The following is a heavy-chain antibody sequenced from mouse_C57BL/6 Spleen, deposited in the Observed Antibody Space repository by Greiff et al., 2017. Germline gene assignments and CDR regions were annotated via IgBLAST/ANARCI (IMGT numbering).Heavy chain of an antibody. J-gene: IGHJ3*01. CDR3: AIPPIYYDFLFSY. D-gene: IGHD2-4*01. V-gene: IGHV1-64*01. Sequence: QVQLQQPGAELVKPGASVKLSCKASGYTFTSYWMHWVKQRPGQGLEWIGMIHPNSGSTNYNEKFKSKATMTVDKSSSTAYMQLSSLTSEDSAVYYCAIPPIYYDFLFSYWGQGTLVTVSA. CDR1: GYTFTSYW. CDR2: IHPNSGST.